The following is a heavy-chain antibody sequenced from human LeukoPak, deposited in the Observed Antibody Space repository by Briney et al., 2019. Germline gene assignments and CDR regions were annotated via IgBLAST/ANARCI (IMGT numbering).Heavy chain of an antibody. CDR1: GGSFSGYY. CDR2: INHSGST. V-gene: IGHV4-34*01. J-gene: IGHJ4*02. D-gene: IGHD5-18*01. Sequence: PSGTLSLTCAVYGGSFSGYYWSWIRQPPGKGLEWIGEINHSGSTNYNPSLKSRVTISVDTSKNQFSLKLSSVTAADTAVYYCARGLYSYGYDLRYWGQGTLVTVSS. CDR3: ARGLYSYGYDLRY.